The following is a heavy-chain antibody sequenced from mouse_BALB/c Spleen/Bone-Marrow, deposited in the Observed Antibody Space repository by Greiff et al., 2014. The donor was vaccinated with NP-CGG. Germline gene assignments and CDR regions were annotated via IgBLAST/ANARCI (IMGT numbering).Heavy chain of an antibody. Sequence: EVQLVESGGGLVQPGGSLRLSCATSGFTFTDYYMSWVRQPPGKALEWLGFIRNKGNGYTTEYSASVKGRFTISRDNSQSILYLQMNTLRAEDSATYYCARDIKDDWFAYWGQGTLVTVSA. J-gene: IGHJ3*01. CDR1: GFTFTDYY. CDR2: IRNKGNGYTT. CDR3: ARDIKDDWFAY. D-gene: IGHD1-3*01. V-gene: IGHV7-3*02.